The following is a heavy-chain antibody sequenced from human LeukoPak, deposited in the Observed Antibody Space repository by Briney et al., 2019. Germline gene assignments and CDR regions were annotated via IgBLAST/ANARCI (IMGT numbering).Heavy chain of an antibody. J-gene: IGHJ4*02. V-gene: IGHV3-23*01. CDR3: AKTVSGSHSYQGGDY. D-gene: IGHD3-16*02. Sequence: GGSLRLSCEASGFTFSTYAMSWVRQAPGTGLEWVSSISGSGANTRYADSVKGRFTMSRDNSKNTLYLQMNSLRAEDTAVYFCAKTVSGSHSYQGGDYWGQGTLVTVSS. CDR2: ISGSGANT. CDR1: GFTFSTYA.